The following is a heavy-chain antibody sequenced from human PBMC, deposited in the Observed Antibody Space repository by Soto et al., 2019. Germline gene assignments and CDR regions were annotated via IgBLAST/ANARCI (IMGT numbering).Heavy chain of an antibody. CDR3: ARLQRYVEGLPGGLDY. V-gene: IGHV1-3*04. Sequence: ASVKVSCKSSGYSFSNYNLHWVRQAPGQSLEWVGWINTGNGNTKYSAKFHDRVTISRGTSANTAYMELHNLRSEDTAVYFCARLQRYVEGLPGGLDYWGQGTLVTVSS. CDR1: GYSFSNYN. J-gene: IGHJ4*02. CDR2: INTGNGNT. D-gene: IGHD3-3*01.